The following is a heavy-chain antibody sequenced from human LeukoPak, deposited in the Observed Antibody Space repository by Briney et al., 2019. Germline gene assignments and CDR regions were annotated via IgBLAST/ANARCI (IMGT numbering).Heavy chain of an antibody. J-gene: IGHJ2*01. CDR2: IHYTGAT. CDR1: GGTFRGYF. Sequence: SETPSLTCAVYGGTFRGYFWSWIRQPPGKGREWVGEIHYTGATNYKPSLKSRVTISGDPSKNQVSLRVSSVTAPDTAVYYCARGLLGPYYFDLWGRGTLVTVSS. D-gene: IGHD7-27*01. CDR3: ARGLLGPYYFDL. V-gene: IGHV4-34*01.